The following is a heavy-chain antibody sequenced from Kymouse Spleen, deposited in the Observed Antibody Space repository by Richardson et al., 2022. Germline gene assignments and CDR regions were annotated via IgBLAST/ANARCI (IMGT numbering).Heavy chain of an antibody. CDR3: ARDGGSYYYYYYGMDV. CDR1: GGSFSGYY. V-gene: IGHV4-34*01. J-gene: IGHJ6*02. D-gene: IGHD1-26*01. CDR2: INHSGST. Sequence: QVQLQQWGAGLLKPSETLSLTCAVYGGSFSGYYWSWIRQPPGKGLEWIGEINHSGSTNYNPSLKSRVTISVDTSKNQFSLKLSSVTAADTAVYYCARDGGSYYYYYYGMDVWGQGTTVTVSS.